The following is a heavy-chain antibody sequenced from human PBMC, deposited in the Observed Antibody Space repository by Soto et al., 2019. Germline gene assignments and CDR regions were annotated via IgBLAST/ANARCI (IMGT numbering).Heavy chain of an antibody. V-gene: IGHV3-9*01. D-gene: IGHD4-17*01. J-gene: IGHJ4*02. Sequence: GGSLRLSCAASGFTFDDYAMHWVRQAPGKGLEWVSGISWNSGSIGYADSVKGRFTISRDKAKNSLYLQMNSLRAEDTALYYCAKDIGGDYGDYVGFDYWGQGTLVTVSS. CDR1: GFTFDDYA. CDR3: AKDIGGDYGDYVGFDY. CDR2: ISWNSGSI.